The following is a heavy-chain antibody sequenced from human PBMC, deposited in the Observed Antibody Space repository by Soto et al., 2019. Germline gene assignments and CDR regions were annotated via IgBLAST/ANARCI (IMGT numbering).Heavy chain of an antibody. J-gene: IGHJ5*02. Sequence: SETLSLTCTVSGGSISSSSYYWGWIRQPPGKGLEWIGSIYYSGNTYYNPSLKSRVTISVDTSKNQSSLKLSSVTAADTAVYYCARHRGPYYDILTGYFGGFYWFDPWGQGTLVTVSS. CDR2: IYYSGNT. CDR1: GGSISSSSYY. V-gene: IGHV4-39*01. CDR3: ARHRGPYYDILTGYFGGFYWFDP. D-gene: IGHD3-9*01.